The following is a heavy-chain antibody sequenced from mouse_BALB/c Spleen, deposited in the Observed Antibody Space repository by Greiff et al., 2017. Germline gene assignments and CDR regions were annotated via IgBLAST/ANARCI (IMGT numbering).Heavy chain of an antibody. D-gene: IGHD1-1*01. J-gene: IGHJ4*01. Sequence: VQLVESGPGLVAPSQSLSITCTVSGFSLTSYGVHWVRQPPGKGLEWLGVIWAGGSTNYNSALMSRLSISKDNSKSQVFLKMNSLQTDDTAMYYCASTTVVAGNYAMDYWGQGTSVTVSS. V-gene: IGHV2-9*02. CDR1: GFSLTSYG. CDR3: ASTTVVAGNYAMDY. CDR2: IWAGGST.